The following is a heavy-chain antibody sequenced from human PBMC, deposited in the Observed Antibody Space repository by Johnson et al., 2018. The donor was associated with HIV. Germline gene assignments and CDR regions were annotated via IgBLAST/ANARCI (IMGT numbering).Heavy chain of an antibody. CDR3: ARPRGAVAGTYAFDI. CDR2: VKSKIDGGTT. D-gene: IGHD6-19*01. Sequence: VQLVESGGGLVKPGGSLRLSCAASGFTFSNAWMSWVRQAPGKGLEWVGRVKSKIDGGTTDYAAPVKGRFTISRDDSKNTLYLQVISLKTEDTAVYYCARPRGAVAGTYAFDIWGQGTMVTVSS. J-gene: IGHJ3*02. CDR1: GFTFSNAW. V-gene: IGHV3-15*01.